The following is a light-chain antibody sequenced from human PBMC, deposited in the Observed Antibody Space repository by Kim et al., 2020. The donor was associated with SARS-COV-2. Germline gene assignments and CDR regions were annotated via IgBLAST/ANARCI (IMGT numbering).Light chain of an antibody. CDR3: QQYGTSPLT. CDR2: GAS. Sequence: EIVLTQSPGTLSLSPGERATLSCRARQSVSSNHLAWYQQKPGQAPRLLIYGASSRATGIPDRFSGSGSGTDFTLTISRLEPEDFALYYCQQYGTSPLTFGGGTKVDIK. CDR1: QSVSSNH. J-gene: IGKJ4*01. V-gene: IGKV3-20*01.